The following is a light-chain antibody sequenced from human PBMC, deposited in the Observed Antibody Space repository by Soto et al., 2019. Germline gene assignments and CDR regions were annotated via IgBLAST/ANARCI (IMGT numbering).Light chain of an antibody. CDR2: ASS. J-gene: IGKJ1*01. CDR1: PGSSTS. V-gene: IGKV1-9*01. Sequence: IPLTQSPSSLSASVGDNVTITCRASPGSSTSFAWYHHSPGRPPKLLIYASSTLYSGVPPRFRGSGPGTDVSFTITSLQPEDFGTYYCQQLNFDSWPVGQGTKVEVK. CDR3: QQLNFDSWP.